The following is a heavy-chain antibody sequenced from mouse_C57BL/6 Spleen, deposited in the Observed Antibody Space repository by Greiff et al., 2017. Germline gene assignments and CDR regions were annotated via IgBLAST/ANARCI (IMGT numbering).Heavy chain of an antibody. J-gene: IGHJ2*01. D-gene: IGHD2-3*01. CDR3: AKGLWDGYSFDY. Sequence: QVQLQQPGAELVKPGASVKMSCKASGYTFTSYWITWVKQRPGQGLEWIGDIYPGSGSTNYNEKFKSQATLTVDTSSSTAYMQLSSLTSADSAVYYCAKGLWDGYSFDYWGQGTTLTVSS. V-gene: IGHV1-55*01. CDR2: IYPGSGST. CDR1: GYTFTSYW.